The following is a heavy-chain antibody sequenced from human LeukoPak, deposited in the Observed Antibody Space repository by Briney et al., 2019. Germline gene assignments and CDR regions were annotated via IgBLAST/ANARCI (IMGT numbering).Heavy chain of an antibody. D-gene: IGHD6-19*01. CDR3: ARMGYSSGCYYLDY. J-gene: IGHJ4*02. Sequence: SETLSLTCTVSGASTSSYYWSWVRQFPGKGLEWIGYIYYSGSTNYNPSLKSRVTISLDTSKNQFSLSPSSVTAADTAVYYCARMGYSSGCYYLDYWGQGTLVTVSS. CDR1: GASTSSYY. V-gene: IGHV4-59*01. CDR2: IYYSGST.